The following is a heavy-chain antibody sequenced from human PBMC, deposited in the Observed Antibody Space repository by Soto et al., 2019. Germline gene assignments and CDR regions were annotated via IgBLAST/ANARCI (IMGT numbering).Heavy chain of an antibody. Sequence: VGSLRLSCAASGFTFSSSGMHWVRQAPGKGLEWVAVISYGGSNKFYADSVRGRFTISRDNSQNTVYLQMSSLRAEDTAVYYCVRESPAIVLTCGYWGQGTQVTVSS. CDR1: GFTFSSSG. CDR3: VRESPAIVLTCGY. CDR2: ISYGGSNK. D-gene: IGHD1-26*01. J-gene: IGHJ4*02. V-gene: IGHV3-30*03.